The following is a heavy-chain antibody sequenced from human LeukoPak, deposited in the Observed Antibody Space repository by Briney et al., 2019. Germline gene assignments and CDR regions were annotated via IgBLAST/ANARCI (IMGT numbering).Heavy chain of an antibody. J-gene: IGHJ5*02. V-gene: IGHV3-30-3*01. Sequence: PGGSLRLSCAASGFTFSSYAMHWVRQAPGKGLEWVAVISYDGSNKYYADSVKGRFTISRDNSKNTLYLQMNSLRAEDTAVYYCARDRYCSSTSCYARGFDPWGQGTLVTVSS. CDR2: ISYDGSNK. CDR3: ARDRYCSSTSCYARGFDP. D-gene: IGHD2-2*01. CDR1: GFTFSSYA.